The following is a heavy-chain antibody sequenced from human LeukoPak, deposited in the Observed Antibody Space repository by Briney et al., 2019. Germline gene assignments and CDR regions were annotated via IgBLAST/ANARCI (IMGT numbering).Heavy chain of an antibody. J-gene: IGHJ4*02. D-gene: IGHD4-17*01. Sequence: GGSLRLFCAASGFTFRSQWMHWVREAPGKGLVCGARIKSDGTYRVYAESVRGRFTSSRDIAKDTLYLQMNSLRAEDTAVYYCVRDDRSYGVDYWGQGTLVTVSS. CDR1: GFTFRSQW. V-gene: IGHV3-74*01. CDR2: IKSDGTYR. CDR3: VRDDRSYGVDY.